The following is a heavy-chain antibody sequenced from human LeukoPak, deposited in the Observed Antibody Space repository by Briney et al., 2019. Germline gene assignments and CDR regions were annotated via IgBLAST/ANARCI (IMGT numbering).Heavy chain of an antibody. D-gene: IGHD3-9*01. CDR2: IIPIFGTA. J-gene: IGHJ6*03. V-gene: IGHV1-69*13. CDR1: GYTFTSYD. CDR3: ARGSGRIRYDILTGQYYYYYYYMDV. Sequence: ASVKVSCKASGYTFTSYDINWVRQAPGQGLEWMGGIIPIFGTANYAQKFQGRVTITADESTSTAYMELSSLRSEDTAVYYCARGSGRIRYDILTGQYYYYYYYMDVWGKGTTVTISS.